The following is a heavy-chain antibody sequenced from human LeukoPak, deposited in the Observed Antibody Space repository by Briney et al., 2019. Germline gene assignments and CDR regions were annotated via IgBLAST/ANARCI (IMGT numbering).Heavy chain of an antibody. V-gene: IGHV3-11*04. J-gene: IGHJ4*02. CDR3: ARGYDFLTGYSPFDY. CDR2: ISNSGNTI. CDR1: GFTFSDYY. D-gene: IGHD3-9*01. Sequence: PGGSLRLSCAASGFTFSDYYMSWIRQAPGKGLEWVSHISNSGNTIYYADSVKGRFTISRDNAKNSLYLQMNSLRAEDTAVYYCARGYDFLTGYSPFDYWGQGTLVTVSS.